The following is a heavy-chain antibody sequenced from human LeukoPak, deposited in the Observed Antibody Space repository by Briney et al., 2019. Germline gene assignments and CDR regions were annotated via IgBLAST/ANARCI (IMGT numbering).Heavy chain of an antibody. V-gene: IGHV3-48*03. CDR1: GFTFSSYE. CDR3: ARDLIGFMDV. Sequence: GRSLRLSCEASGFTFSSYEMNWVRQAPGKGLEWVSYISDSGSPIYYADSVKGRFTISRDNAKNSLYLQMNSLRAGDTAVYYCARDLIGFMDVWGKGTTVTISS. CDR2: ISDSGSPI. J-gene: IGHJ6*03. D-gene: IGHD2/OR15-2a*01.